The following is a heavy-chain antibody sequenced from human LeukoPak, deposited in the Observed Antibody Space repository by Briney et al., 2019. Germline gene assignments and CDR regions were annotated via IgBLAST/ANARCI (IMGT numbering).Heavy chain of an antibody. V-gene: IGHV1-69*01. J-gene: IGHJ3*02. CDR1: GGTFSSYA. CDR3: ARTIISYDILSGEVRSHAFDI. D-gene: IGHD3-9*01. CDR2: IIPIFGTA. Sequence: GSSVKVSCKASGGTFSSYAISWVRQAPGQGLEWMGGIIPIFGTANYAQKFQGRVTITADESTSTAYMELRSLRSDDTAVYYCARTIISYDILSGEVRSHAFDIWGQGTMVTVSS.